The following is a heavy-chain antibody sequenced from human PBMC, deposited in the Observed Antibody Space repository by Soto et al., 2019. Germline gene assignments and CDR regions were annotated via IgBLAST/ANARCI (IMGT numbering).Heavy chain of an antibody. J-gene: IGHJ4*02. CDR3: ARDDYGDYVIGY. D-gene: IGHD4-17*01. CDR1: GFTFSSYA. V-gene: IGHV3-30-3*01. Sequence: GGSLRLSCAASGFTFSSYAMHWVRQAPGKGLEWVAVISYDGSNKYYADSVKGRFTISRDNSKNTLYLQMNSLRAEDTAVYYCARDDYGDYVIGYWGQGTLVTVSS. CDR2: ISYDGSNK.